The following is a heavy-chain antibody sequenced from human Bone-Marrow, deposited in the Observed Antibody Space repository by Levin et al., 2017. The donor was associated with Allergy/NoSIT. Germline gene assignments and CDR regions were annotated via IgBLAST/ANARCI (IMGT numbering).Heavy chain of an antibody. Sequence: SQTLSLTCTVSGGSIRYGGYYWSWIRQHPGKAMEWIGYISYNGITYYNPSLNSRVAISLDTSNNEFSLNLSSVTAADTAVYYCARDRAIFGVVPGMDVWGQGTTVTVSS. CDR3: ARDRAIFGVVPGMDV. D-gene: IGHD3-3*01. V-gene: IGHV4-31*03. J-gene: IGHJ6*02. CDR2: ISYNGIT. CDR1: GGSIRYGGYY.